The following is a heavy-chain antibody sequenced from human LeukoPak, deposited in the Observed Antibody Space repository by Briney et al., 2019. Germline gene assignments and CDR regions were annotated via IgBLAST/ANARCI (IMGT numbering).Heavy chain of an antibody. Sequence: PGGSLRLSCAASGFTFSSYSMNWVRQAPGKGLEWVSSISSSSSYIYYAGSVKGRFTISRDNAKNSLYLQMNSLRAEDTAVYYCAREYRGNADYWGQGTLVTVSS. V-gene: IGHV3-21*01. J-gene: IGHJ4*02. CDR2: ISSSSSYI. CDR1: GFTFSSYS. CDR3: AREYRGNADY. D-gene: IGHD2-21*01.